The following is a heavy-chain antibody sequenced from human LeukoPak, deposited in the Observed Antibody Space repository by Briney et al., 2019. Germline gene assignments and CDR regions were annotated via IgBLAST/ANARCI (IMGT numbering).Heavy chain of an antibody. CDR3: TKRADYFFGFDI. V-gene: IGHV3-64D*09. J-gene: IGHJ3*02. D-gene: IGHD4/OR15-4a*01. Sequence: PGGSLRLSCSASGFSFSSSAMYWVRQAPGKGLEYVSGITSSGGSTDYADSVKGRFTISRDNSKNTVFLQMSSLSDEDTAVYYCTKRADYFFGFDIWGQGTMVTVSS. CDR1: GFSFSSSA. CDR2: ITSSGGST.